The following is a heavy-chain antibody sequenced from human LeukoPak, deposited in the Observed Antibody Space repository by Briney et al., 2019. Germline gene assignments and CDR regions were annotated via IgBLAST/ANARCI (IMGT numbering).Heavy chain of an antibody. Sequence: SETLSLTCTVSGGSISSHYWSWIRQPPGKGLEWIGYIYYSGSTNYNPSLKSRVTISVDTSKNQFSLKLSSVTAADTAVYYCARDRPDGDYLPYYYYYMDVWGKGTTVTVSS. CDR1: GGSISSHY. J-gene: IGHJ6*03. CDR3: ARDRPDGDYLPYYYYYMDV. D-gene: IGHD4-17*01. CDR2: IYYSGST. V-gene: IGHV4-59*11.